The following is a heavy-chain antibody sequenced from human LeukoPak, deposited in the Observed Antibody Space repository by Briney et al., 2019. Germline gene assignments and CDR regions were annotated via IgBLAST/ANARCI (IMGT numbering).Heavy chain of an antibody. CDR2: MNPNSGNA. CDR3: ARGRIRYDDYSSGWFVFFEF. Sequence: ASVKVSCKASGYTFTNYDFNWVRQATGQGLEWMGWMNPNSGNAGYAQKFQGRVSFTRNTSITTAYMELSSLRSEDTALYYCARGRIRYDDYSSGWFVFFEFWGQGSLVTVSS. J-gene: IGHJ4*02. D-gene: IGHD6-19*01. V-gene: IGHV1-8*03. CDR1: GYTFTNYD.